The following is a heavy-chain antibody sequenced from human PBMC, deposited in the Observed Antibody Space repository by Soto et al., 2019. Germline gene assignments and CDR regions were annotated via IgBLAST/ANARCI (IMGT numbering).Heavy chain of an antibody. CDR3: ARTIEVRTTGVLLGGGNHYYYYGMDV. J-gene: IGHJ6*02. V-gene: IGHV1-69*01. Sequence: QVQLVQSGAEVKKPGSSVKVSCKASGGTFSSYAISWVRQAPGQGLEWMGGIIPIFGTANYAQKFQGRVTITADESTSTAYMELSSLRSEDTAVYYCARTIEVRTTGVLLGGGNHYYYYGMDVWGQGTTVTVSS. D-gene: IGHD1-1*01. CDR2: IIPIFGTA. CDR1: GGTFSSYA.